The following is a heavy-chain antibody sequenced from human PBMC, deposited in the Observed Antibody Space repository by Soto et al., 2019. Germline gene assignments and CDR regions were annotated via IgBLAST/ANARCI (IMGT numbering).Heavy chain of an antibody. CDR2: IYHSGST. J-gene: IGHJ3*02. CDR3: AVGGPYDSRGYYYERAFDI. CDR1: GGSIRSSNW. D-gene: IGHD3-22*01. V-gene: IGHV4-4*02. Sequence: SETLSLTCAVSGGSIRSSNWWSWVRQPPGKGLEWIGEIYHSGSTNYNPSLKSRVTISVDKSKNQFSLKLSSVTAADTAVYYCAVGGPYDSRGYYYERAFDIWGQGTMVTVSS.